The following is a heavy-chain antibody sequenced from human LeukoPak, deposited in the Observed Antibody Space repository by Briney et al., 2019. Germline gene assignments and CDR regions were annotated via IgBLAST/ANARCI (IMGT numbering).Heavy chain of an antibody. D-gene: IGHD3-10*01. CDR3: ARHVLLWFGPTGMDV. J-gene: IGHJ6*02. V-gene: IGHV4-59*08. CDR1: GGSISDYY. Sequence: SETLSLTCTVSGGSISDYYWSWIRQPPGKGLEWIGYIYFSGSTNYNPSLKSRVTISVDTSKNQFSLKLSSVIAADTAVYYCARHVLLWFGPTGMDVWGQGTTVTVSS. CDR2: IYFSGST.